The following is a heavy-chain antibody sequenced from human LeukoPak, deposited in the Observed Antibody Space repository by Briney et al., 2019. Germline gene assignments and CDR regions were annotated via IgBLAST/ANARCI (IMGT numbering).Heavy chain of an antibody. CDR2: IYTSGST. V-gene: IGHV4-61*02. D-gene: IGHD6-25*01. CDR1: GGSISSGSYY. CDR3: ARFGGYNFDY. Sequence: SETLSLTYTVSGGSISSGSYYWSWIRQPAGKGLEWIGRIYTSGSTNYNPSLKSRVTISVDTSKNQFSLKLSSVTAADTAVYYCARFGGYNFDYWGQGTLVTVSS. J-gene: IGHJ4*02.